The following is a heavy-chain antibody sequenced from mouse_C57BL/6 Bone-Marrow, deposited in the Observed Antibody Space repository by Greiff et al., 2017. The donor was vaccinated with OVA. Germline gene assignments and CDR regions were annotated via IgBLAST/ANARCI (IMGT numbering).Heavy chain of an antibody. Sequence: EVQLVESGGGLVQPKGSLKLSCAASGFSFNTYAMNWVRQAPGKGLEWVARIRSKSNNYATYYADSVKDRFTISRDDSESMLYLQMNNLKTEDTAMYYCVRHRYYYGSSYGAWFAYWGQGTLVTVSA. CDR2: IRSKSNNYAT. CDR3: VRHRYYYGSSYGAWFAY. D-gene: IGHD1-1*01. V-gene: IGHV10-1*01. CDR1: GFSFNTYA. J-gene: IGHJ3*01.